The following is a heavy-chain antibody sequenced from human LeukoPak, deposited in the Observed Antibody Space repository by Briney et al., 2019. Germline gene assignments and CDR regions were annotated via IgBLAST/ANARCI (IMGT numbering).Heavy chain of an antibody. CDR3: ARDTHNWNDAVWFDP. J-gene: IGHJ5*02. D-gene: IGHD1-1*01. CDR1: GSSISSSSHY. V-gene: IGHV4-39*07. CDR2: IYYGGNT. Sequence: SSETLSLTCTVSGSSISSSSHYLGWIRQPPGKGLEWIGTIYYGGNTYYNPSLKSRVTISVDTSKNQFSLKLSSVTAADTAVYYCARDTHNWNDAVWFDPWGQGTLVTVSS.